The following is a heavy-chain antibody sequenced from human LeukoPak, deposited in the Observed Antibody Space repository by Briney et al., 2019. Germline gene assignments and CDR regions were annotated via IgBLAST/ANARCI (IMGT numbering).Heavy chain of an antibody. J-gene: IGHJ4*02. Sequence: PGGSQRLSCLSSGFSFSSYSMNWVRQAPGKGLEWVASFSSDGTHTAYGESVRGRFTISRDNAKNSVHLQMNSLRVEDTALYYCARGGPDYDASGYYWGLDYWGQGTLVTVSS. CDR1: GFSFSSYS. CDR2: FSSDGTHT. D-gene: IGHD3-22*01. V-gene: IGHV3-21*06. CDR3: ARGGPDYDASGYYWGLDY.